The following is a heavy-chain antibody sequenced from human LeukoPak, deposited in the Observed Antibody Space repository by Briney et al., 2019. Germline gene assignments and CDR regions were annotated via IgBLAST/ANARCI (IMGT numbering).Heavy chain of an antibody. CDR1: GYTFTSYY. V-gene: IGHV1-46*01. CDR3: ARVGAMVRGVIVDALDY. J-gene: IGHJ4*02. Sequence: ASVKVSCKASGYTFTSYYMHWVRQAPGQGLEWMGMINPSGGSTGYAQKFQGRVTMTRDTSTSTVYMELSSLRSEDTAVYYCARVGAMVRGVIVDALDYWGQGTLVTVSS. CDR2: INPSGGST. D-gene: IGHD3-10*01.